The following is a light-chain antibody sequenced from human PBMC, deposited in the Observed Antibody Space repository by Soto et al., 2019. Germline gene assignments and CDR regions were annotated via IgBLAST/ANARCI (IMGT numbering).Light chain of an antibody. CDR1: QSVSGN. Sequence: PGTLSVSPGEGATLSCRASQSVSGNLAWYQQKPGQAPRLLIYGASTRATGIPARFSGSGSGTDFTLTISSLEPEDFAVFYCQQRSIWPWTFGQGTKVDIK. V-gene: IGKV3-11*01. CDR2: GAS. CDR3: QQRSIWPWT. J-gene: IGKJ1*01.